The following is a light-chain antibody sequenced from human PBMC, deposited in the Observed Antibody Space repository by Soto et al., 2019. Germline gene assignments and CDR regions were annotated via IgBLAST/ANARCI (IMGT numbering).Light chain of an antibody. J-gene: IGLJ1*01. V-gene: IGLV2-14*01. Sequence: QSALTQPASVSGSLGQSIAISCTGTSSDVGGYNSVSWYQQYPGKAPKLMIHDVSNRPSGVSDRFSGSKSGNTASLTISGLQAEDEADYYCSSWTSSSSYVFGSGTKVTVL. CDR3: SSWTSSSSYV. CDR2: DVS. CDR1: SSDVGGYNS.